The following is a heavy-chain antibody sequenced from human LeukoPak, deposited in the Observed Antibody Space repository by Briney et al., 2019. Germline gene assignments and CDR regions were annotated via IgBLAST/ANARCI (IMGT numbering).Heavy chain of an antibody. CDR1: GYTFTGYY. J-gene: IGHJ4*02. V-gene: IGHV1-2*06. CDR2: INPNSGGT. CDR3: AISPARRGYDIDY. Sequence: ASVKVSCKASGYTFTGYYMHWVRQAPGQGLEWMGRINPNSGGTNYAQKFQGRVTMTRDTSISTAYMELSRLRSDDTAVYYCAISPARRGYDIDYWGQGTLVTVSS. D-gene: IGHD3-9*01.